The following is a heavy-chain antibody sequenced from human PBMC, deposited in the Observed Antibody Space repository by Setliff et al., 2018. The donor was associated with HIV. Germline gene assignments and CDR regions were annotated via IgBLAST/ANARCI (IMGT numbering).Heavy chain of an antibody. CDR2: IYFNGNT. CDR3: VREVGYFDF. V-gene: IGHV4-59*01. D-gene: IGHD1-26*01. CDR1: GGSLTGYY. Sequence: NPSETLSLTCTVSGGSLTGYYWSWIRQPPGKGLEWIGYIYFNGNTNLNPSLESRLTMSVDTSKNQFSLKLNSVTAADTAVYYCVREVGYFDFWGRGTLVTVSS. J-gene: IGHJ2*01.